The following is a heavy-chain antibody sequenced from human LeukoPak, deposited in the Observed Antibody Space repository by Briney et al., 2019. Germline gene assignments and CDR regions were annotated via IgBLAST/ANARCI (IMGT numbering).Heavy chain of an antibody. CDR1: GGSISSYY. V-gene: IGHV4-59*01. CDR3: ARAAVAGFDY. J-gene: IGHJ4*02. Sequence: PSETLSLTCTVSGGSISSYYWSWIRQPPGKGLEWIGYIYYSGSTNYNPSLKSRVTISVDTSKSQFSLKLSSVTAADTAVYYCARAAVAGFDYWGQGTLVTVSS. CDR2: IYYSGST. D-gene: IGHD6-19*01.